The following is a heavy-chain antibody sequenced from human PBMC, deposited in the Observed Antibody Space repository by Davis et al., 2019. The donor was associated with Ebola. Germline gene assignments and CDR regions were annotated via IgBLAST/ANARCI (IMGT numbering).Heavy chain of an antibody. CDR1: GGSISNFYW. CDR2: IYWDDDK. V-gene: IGHV2-5*08. Sequence: TLSLTCTVSGGSISNFYWSWIRQPPGKALEWLALIYWDDDKRYSPSLKSRLTITKDTSKNQVVLTMTNMDPVDTATYYCALAHEIVGFDPWGQGTLVTVSS. J-gene: IGHJ5*02. CDR3: ALAHEIVGFDP. D-gene: IGHD2/OR15-2a*01.